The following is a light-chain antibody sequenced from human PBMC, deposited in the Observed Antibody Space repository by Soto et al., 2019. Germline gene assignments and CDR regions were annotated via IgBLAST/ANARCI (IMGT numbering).Light chain of an antibody. CDR3: QQYGSSPPIT. V-gene: IGKV3-20*01. CDR2: GAS. CDR1: QAISSN. Sequence: VVTQSPATLSVSRVERATLSGSGNQAISSNLAWYQQKPGQAPRLLIYGASTRATGIPDRFSGSGSGTEFTLTISRLEPEDFAVYYCQQYGSSPPITFGQGTRLEIK. J-gene: IGKJ5*01.